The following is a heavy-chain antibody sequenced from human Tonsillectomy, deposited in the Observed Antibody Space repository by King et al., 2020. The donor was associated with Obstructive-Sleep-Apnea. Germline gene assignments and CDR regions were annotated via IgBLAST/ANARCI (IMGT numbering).Heavy chain of an antibody. Sequence: VQLVESGGGLVQPGRSLRLSCTASGFTFGDYTMNWFRQAPGKGLEWVGFIRSKAYGGTTEYAASVKGRFTMSRDDSKSIAYLQMNSLKTEDTAVYYCTRYYYGSGRSDYWGQGTLVTVS. CDR1: GFTFGDYT. CDR2: IRSKAYGGTT. J-gene: IGHJ4*02. D-gene: IGHD3-10*01. CDR3: TRYYYGSGRSDY. V-gene: IGHV3-49*03.